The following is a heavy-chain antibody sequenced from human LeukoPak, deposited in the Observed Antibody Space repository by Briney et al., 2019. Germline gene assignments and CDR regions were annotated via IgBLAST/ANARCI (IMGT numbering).Heavy chain of an antibody. CDR3: ARRGGYSYGPYYFDY. Sequence: SETLSLTCTVSDGSISSSSYYWGWIRQPPGKGLEWIGSIYYSGSTYYNPSLKSRVTISVDTSKNQFSLKLSSVTAADTAVYYCARRGGYSYGPYYFDYWGQGTLVTVSS. CDR2: IYYSGST. J-gene: IGHJ4*02. CDR1: DGSISSSSYY. V-gene: IGHV4-39*01. D-gene: IGHD5-18*01.